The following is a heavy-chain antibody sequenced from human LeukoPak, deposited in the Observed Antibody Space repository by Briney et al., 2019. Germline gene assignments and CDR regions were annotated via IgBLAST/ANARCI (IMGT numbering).Heavy chain of an antibody. CDR3: ARDSGQYYDFWSGYSHFDY. D-gene: IGHD3-3*01. J-gene: IGHJ4*02. CDR2: ISYDGSNK. V-gene: IGHV3-30*04. CDR1: GFTFSSYA. Sequence: PGGSLRLSCAASGFTFSSYAMHWVRQAPGKGLEWVAVISYDGSNKYYADSVKGRFTISRDNSKNTLYLQMNSLRAEDTAVYYCARDSGQYYDFWSGYSHFDYWGQGTLVTVSS.